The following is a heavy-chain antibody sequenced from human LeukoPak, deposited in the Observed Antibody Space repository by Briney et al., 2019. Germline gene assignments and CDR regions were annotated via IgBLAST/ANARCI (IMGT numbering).Heavy chain of an antibody. Sequence: GGSLRLSCAASGFTFSNAWMSWVRQAPGKGLEWVGRIKSKTDGGTRDYAARVKGRFTISRYDSKNTLYLQMNSLKTEDTAVYYCTTDPDATVTNYWGQGTLVTVSS. CDR3: TTDPDATVTNY. CDR2: IKSKTDGGTR. CDR1: GFTFSNAW. D-gene: IGHD4-17*01. V-gene: IGHV3-15*01. J-gene: IGHJ4*02.